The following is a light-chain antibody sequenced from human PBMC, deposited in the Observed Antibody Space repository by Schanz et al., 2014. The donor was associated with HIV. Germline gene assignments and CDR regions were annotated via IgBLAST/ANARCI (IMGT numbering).Light chain of an antibody. V-gene: IGLV1-47*01. J-gene: IGLJ2*01. Sequence: QSVLTQPPSVSGTPGQRVTISCSGSSSNIGINYVYWYQQLPGTAPKLLIYRNNQRPSGVPDRFSGSKSGTSASLAITGLQAEDEADYYCQSYDNSLSGVVFGGGTKLTVL. CDR3: QSYDNSLSGVV. CDR1: SSNIGINY. CDR2: RNN.